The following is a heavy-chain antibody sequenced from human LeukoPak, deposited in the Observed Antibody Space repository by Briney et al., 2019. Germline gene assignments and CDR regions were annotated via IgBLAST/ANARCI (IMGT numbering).Heavy chain of an antibody. CDR1: GFTFSSYA. D-gene: IGHD2-2*02. J-gene: IGHJ4*02. CDR2: ISVSGGST. V-gene: IGHV3-23*01. Sequence: GGSLRLSCAASGFTFSSYAMSWVRQAPGKGLEWVSAISVSGGSTYYADSVKGRFTISRDNPKNTLYLQMTSLRAEDTAVYYCAKGRLPATAIRQGVDYWGQGTLVTVSS. CDR3: AKGRLPATAIRQGVDY.